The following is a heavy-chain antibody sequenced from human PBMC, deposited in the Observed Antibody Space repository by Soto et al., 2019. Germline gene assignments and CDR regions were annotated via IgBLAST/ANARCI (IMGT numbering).Heavy chain of an antibody. CDR2: IWYDGSNK. CDR3: ARDGRYGSSGNDY. Sequence: QVQLVESGGGVVQPGRSLRLSCAASGFTFSSYGMHWVRQAPGKGLEWVAVIWYDGSNKYYADSVKGRFTISRDNSKNTLYLQMNSLRAEDTAVYYCARDGRYGSSGNDYWGQGTLVTVSS. CDR1: GFTFSSYG. D-gene: IGHD3-22*01. J-gene: IGHJ4*02. V-gene: IGHV3-33*01.